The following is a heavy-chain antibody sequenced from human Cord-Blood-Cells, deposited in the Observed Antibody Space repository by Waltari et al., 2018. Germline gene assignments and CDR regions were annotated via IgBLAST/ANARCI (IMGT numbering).Heavy chain of an antibody. J-gene: IGHJ3*02. V-gene: IGHV1-69*12. Sequence: QVQLVQSGAEVKKPGSSVKVSCKASGGTFRSYAISWVRQATGQGLEWMGGIIPIFGTANDKQKCQGRVTITADEATSPAYMEVGSLRPVDTAVYYCASSLGPSHTPTAFDIWRQGTMVTVSS. D-gene: IGHD2-15*01. CDR3: ASSLGPSHTPTAFDI. CDR1: GGTFRSYA. CDR2: IIPIFGTA.